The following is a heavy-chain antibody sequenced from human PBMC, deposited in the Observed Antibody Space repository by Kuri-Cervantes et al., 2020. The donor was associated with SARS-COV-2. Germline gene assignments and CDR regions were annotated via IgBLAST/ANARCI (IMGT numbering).Heavy chain of an antibody. CDR3: ARVFTASFDF. Sequence: GSLRLSCAVYGGSFGGYYWSWIRQPPGKGLVWIGEINHSGSTNYNPSLKSRVTISVDTSKNQFSLKLSSVTAADTAVYYCARVFTASFDFWGQGTLVTVSS. CDR2: INHSGST. V-gene: IGHV4-34*01. J-gene: IGHJ4*02. CDR1: GGSFGGYY.